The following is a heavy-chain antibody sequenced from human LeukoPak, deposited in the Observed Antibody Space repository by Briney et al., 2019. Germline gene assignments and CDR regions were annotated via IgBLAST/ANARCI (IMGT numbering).Heavy chain of an antibody. CDR2: INSDGSST. CDR3: ARTMVRGVPPDY. CDR1: GFTFSRYW. J-gene: IGHJ4*02. Sequence: GGSLRLSCAASGFTFSRYWMHWVRQAPGKGLVWVSRINSDGSSTSYADSVKGRFTISRDNAKNTLYLQMNSLRAEDTAVYYCARTMVRGVPPDYWGQGTLVTVSS. D-gene: IGHD3-10*01. V-gene: IGHV3-74*01.